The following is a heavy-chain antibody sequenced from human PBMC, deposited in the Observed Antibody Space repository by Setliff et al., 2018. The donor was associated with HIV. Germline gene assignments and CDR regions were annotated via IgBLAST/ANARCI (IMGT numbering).Heavy chain of an antibody. CDR2: THTSGNP. D-gene: IGHD2-2*01. V-gene: IGHV4-4*07. J-gene: IGHJ5*02. Sequence: SETLSLTCTVSGGFSDRYFWSWVRQPAGEGLEWVGHTHTSGNPSYNPSLKSRVTISVDTSKNQFSLKLSSLTAADTAMYFCAGRPVGYCHSTSSVCYFDPWGQGTLVTVSS. CDR3: AGRPVGYCHSTSSVCYFDP. CDR1: GGFSDRYF.